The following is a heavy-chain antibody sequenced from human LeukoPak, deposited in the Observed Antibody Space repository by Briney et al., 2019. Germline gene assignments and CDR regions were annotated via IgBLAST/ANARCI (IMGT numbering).Heavy chain of an antibody. V-gene: IGHV1-24*01. CDR3: ATPGIAAAGSYFQH. D-gene: IGHD6-13*01. J-gene: IGHJ1*01. CDR1: GYTLTELS. Sequence: ASMKVSCKVSGYTLTELSMHWVRQAPGKGLEWMGGFDPEDGETIYAQKFQGRVTMTEDTSTDTAYMELSSLRSEDTAVYYCATPGIAAAGSYFQHWGQGTLVTVSS. CDR2: FDPEDGET.